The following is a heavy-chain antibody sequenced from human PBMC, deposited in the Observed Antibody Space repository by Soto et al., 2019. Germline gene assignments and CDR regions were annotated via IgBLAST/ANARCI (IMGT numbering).Heavy chain of an antibody. D-gene: IGHD5-12*01. Sequence: SETLSLTCTVSGGSISSSSYYWGWIRQPPGKGLEWIGSIYYSGSTYYNPSLKSRVTISVDMSKNQFSLKLSSVTAADTAVYYCARHSGGYSGYDFGEGYFDYWGQGTLVTVSS. V-gene: IGHV4-39*01. J-gene: IGHJ4*02. CDR2: IYYSGST. CDR1: GGSISSSSYY. CDR3: ARHSGGYSGYDFGEGYFDY.